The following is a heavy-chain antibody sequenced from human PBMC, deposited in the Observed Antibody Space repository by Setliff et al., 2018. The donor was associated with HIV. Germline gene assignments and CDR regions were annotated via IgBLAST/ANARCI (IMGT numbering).Heavy chain of an antibody. J-gene: IGHJ4*02. CDR1: GGSLTGYF. V-gene: IGHV4-34*01. CDR3: ARGGAVSADFDS. Sequence: PSETLSLTCAVYGGSLTGYFWTWIRQSPGKGLEWVGQVNRDGGAHYNPSLRSRVTISVDTSKNQFSLRLNSVTAADTAVYFCARGGAVSADFDSWGQGTLVTVSS. CDR2: VNRDGGA. D-gene: IGHD3-16*01.